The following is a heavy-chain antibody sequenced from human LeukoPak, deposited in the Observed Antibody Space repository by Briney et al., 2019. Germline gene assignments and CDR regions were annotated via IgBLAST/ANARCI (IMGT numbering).Heavy chain of an antibody. CDR2: ISTSGDTM. V-gene: IGHV3-11*01. D-gene: IGHD3-16*01. Sequence: PGGSLRLSCAPSKFTFSDCHMSWIREAPGKGLEWISHISTSGDTMYYADSVKGRFTISRDNAKNSLYLQMDSLRAEDTAVYYCARVSYAYNSNDFWGQGTLVTVSS. CDR3: ARVSYAYNSNDF. CDR1: KFTFSDCH. J-gene: IGHJ4*02.